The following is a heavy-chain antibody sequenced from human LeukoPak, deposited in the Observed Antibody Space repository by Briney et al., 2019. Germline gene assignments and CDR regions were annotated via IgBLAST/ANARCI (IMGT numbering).Heavy chain of an antibody. Sequence: KPSETLSLTCAVSGGSISSGGYYWSWIRQPPGKGLEWIGEINHSGSTNYNPSLKSRVTISVDTSKNQFSLKLSSVTAADTAVYYCATSPYYDFWSGYYRDYWGQGTLVTVSS. J-gene: IGHJ4*02. CDR2: INHSGST. V-gene: IGHV4-34*01. CDR1: GGSISSGGYY. D-gene: IGHD3-3*01. CDR3: ATSPYYDFWSGYYRDY.